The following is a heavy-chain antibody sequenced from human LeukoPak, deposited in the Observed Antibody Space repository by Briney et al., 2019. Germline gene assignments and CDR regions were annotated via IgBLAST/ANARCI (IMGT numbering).Heavy chain of an antibody. V-gene: IGHV4-39*01. J-gene: IGHJ4*02. Sequence: SSETLSLTCTVSGDSTSGYSYYWGWIRQPPGKGLEWIASISYSGNTYYKPSLKSRVAISVDTSKNQFSLKLSPVTAADTAMYYCARQSRDGGNPIDYWGQGTLVAVSS. CDR1: GDSTSGYSYY. D-gene: IGHD4-23*01. CDR3: ARQSRDGGNPIDY. CDR2: ISYSGNT.